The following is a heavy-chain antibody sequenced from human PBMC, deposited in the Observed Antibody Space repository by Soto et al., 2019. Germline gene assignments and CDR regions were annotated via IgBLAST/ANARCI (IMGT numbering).Heavy chain of an antibody. CDR1: GFTFSTYG. CDR2: MSYDGTKE. D-gene: IGHD2-15*01. Sequence: QVQLVESGGGVVQPGRSLRLSCAASGFTFSTYGMHWVRQAPGKGLEWVAAMSYDGTKEYYVDSVKGRFTISRDNSRNTLFLQLNSLRDADTALYYCAKESGSTWIAHSGQGTLVTVSS. J-gene: IGHJ4*02. V-gene: IGHV3-30*18. CDR3: AKESGSTWIAH.